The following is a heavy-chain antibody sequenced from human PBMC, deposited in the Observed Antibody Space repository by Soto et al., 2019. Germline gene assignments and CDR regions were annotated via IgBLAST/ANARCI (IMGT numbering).Heavy chain of an antibody. CDR3: SEGNALDV. CDR1: RFTFSTYW. J-gene: IGHJ6*02. CDR2: KHQDGNRK. Sequence: VGSLRLSCAASRFTFSTYWMTWVRLTPEKGLEWVANKHQDGNRKYYMASVKGRFPISRDNAKISLYLQMASLRAEGTAVYYCSEGNALDVWGQGTTVTVSS. V-gene: IGHV3-7*01.